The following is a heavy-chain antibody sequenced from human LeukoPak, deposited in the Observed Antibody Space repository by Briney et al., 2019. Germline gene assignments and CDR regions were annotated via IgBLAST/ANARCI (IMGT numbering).Heavy chain of an antibody. J-gene: IGHJ4*02. V-gene: IGHV3-48*03. CDR3: ARGSDGSGSYIYDY. D-gene: IGHD3-10*01. CDR2: ISSSGSTI. Sequence: GGSLRLSCAASGFTFSSYEMNWVRQAPGKGLEWVSYISSSGSTIYYADSVKGRFTISRDNAKNSLYLQMNSLRAEDTAVYYCARGSDGSGSYIYDYWGQGTLVTVSS. CDR1: GFTFSSYE.